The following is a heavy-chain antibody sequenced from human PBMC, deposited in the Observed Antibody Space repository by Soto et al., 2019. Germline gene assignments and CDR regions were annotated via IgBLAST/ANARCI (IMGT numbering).Heavy chain of an antibody. J-gene: IGHJ6*02. CDR1: GYTFTSYG. CDR3: ARASSYCGGDCFYYYGMDV. D-gene: IGHD2-21*02. Sequence: QVQLVQSGAEVKKPGASVKVSCKASGYTFTSYGITWVRQAPGQGLEWMGGISAYNGNTNYAQKLKGRVTMTTDTSTSTAYMELRSLRSDDTAVYYCARASSYCGGDCFYYYGMDVWGQGTTVTVSS. V-gene: IGHV1-18*01. CDR2: ISAYNGNT.